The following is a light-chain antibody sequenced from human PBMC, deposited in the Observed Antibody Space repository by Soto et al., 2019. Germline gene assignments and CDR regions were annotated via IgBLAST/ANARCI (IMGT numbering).Light chain of an antibody. CDR3: QQRSNWPPVLT. J-gene: IGKJ4*01. CDR1: QSVSSH. Sequence: EIVLTQSPASLSLSPGERATLSCRASQSVSSHLAWFQQRPGQAPRLLIYGASNRATGIPARFGGSGPGTNFTLTISSLEPEDFAVYYCQQRSNWPPVLTFGGGTKVEIK. CDR2: GAS. V-gene: IGKV3-11*01.